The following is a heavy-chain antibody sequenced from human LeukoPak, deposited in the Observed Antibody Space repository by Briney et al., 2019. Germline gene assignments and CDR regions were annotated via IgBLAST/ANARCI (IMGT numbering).Heavy chain of an antibody. CDR2: ISAHGLDT. CDR1: GFTFNNHA. V-gene: IGHV3-23*01. CDR3: ARDSETTPIHVLGY. D-gene: IGHD2-15*01. Sequence: GGFQRLSCVASGFTFNNHAMTWVRQAPGKGLEWVSAISAHGLDTFYAPSVKGRFTISRDNSQNTLYLQMNSLRVDDTAVYYCARDSETTPIHVLGYWGQGTLVTVSS. J-gene: IGHJ4*02.